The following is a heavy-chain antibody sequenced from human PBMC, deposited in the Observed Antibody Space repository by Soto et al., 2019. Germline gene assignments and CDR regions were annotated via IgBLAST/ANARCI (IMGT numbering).Heavy chain of an antibody. Sequence: PGGSLRLSCAASGFTVSSDYMSWVRQAPGKGLEWVSVIYSGGSTYYADSVKGRFTISRDNSQNTLYLQMNSLRAEDTAVYYCARDGSGSYYRYYYYYGMDVWGQGTTVTVSS. CDR1: GFTVSSDY. J-gene: IGHJ6*02. CDR3: ARDGSGSYYRYYYYYGMDV. V-gene: IGHV3-53*01. D-gene: IGHD3-10*01. CDR2: IYSGGST.